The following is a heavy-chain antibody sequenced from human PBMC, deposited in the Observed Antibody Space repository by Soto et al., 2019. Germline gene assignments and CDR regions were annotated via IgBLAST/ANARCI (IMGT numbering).Heavy chain of an antibody. J-gene: IGHJ5*02. D-gene: IGHD3-10*02. Sequence: XETLSLTCTVSSGSISSSSYYWGWIRQPPGKGLEWIGSIYYSGDTYHNPSLKSRVTMSVDTSMNQFALRLTSVTAADTAVYYCARHVRPSTTPRRDWFDPWGQGTLVTVSS. CDR3: ARHVRPSTTPRRDWFDP. CDR2: IYYSGDT. V-gene: IGHV4-39*01. CDR1: SGSISSSSYY.